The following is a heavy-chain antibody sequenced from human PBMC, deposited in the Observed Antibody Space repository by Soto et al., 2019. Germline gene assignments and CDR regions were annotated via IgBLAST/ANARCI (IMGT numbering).Heavy chain of an antibody. D-gene: IGHD4-17*01. Sequence: PGGSLRLSCAASGFDFSNSWMHWVRQVPGKGLMWVSHINSDGSSTTYADSVKGRFTISRDNARTTVYLQLDSLRVEDTAVYYCARDKSYALAVWGQGTTVTVSS. CDR3: ARDKSYALAV. J-gene: IGHJ6*02. CDR1: GFDFSNSW. CDR2: INSDGSST. V-gene: IGHV3-74*01.